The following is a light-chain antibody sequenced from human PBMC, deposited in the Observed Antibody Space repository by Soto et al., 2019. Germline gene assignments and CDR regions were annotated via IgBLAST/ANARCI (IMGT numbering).Light chain of an antibody. CDR3: QQYNDWPPLT. CDR1: QRVNSN. J-gene: IGKJ4*01. CDR2: GAT. V-gene: IGKV3-15*01. Sequence: EIVMTQSPVTLSVTPGERATLSCRASQRVNSNLAWYQQKPGQAPRLLVYGATTRATGIPARFSGSGSGTEFTLTISSLQSEDFAAYYCQQYNDWPPLTFGGGTKVEIK.